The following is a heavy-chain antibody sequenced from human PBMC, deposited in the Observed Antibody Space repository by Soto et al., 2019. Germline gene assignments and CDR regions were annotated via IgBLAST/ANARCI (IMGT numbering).Heavy chain of an antibody. V-gene: IGHV3-23*01. J-gene: IGHJ4*02. CDR1: GFTFNTFA. Sequence: GGSLRLSCMASGFTFNTFAMIWVRQAPGKGLEWVSAIANGGGATYYADSVRGRFSISRDSSKDTLYLQMISLRAEDTAVYYCAKLRESSTTTWGQGTLVTVSS. CDR3: AKLRESSTTT. D-gene: IGHD4-17*01. CDR2: IANGGGAT.